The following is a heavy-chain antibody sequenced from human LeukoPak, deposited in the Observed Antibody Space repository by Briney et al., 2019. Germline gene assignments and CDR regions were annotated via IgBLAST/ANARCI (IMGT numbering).Heavy chain of an antibody. CDR3: ARGDSSGYYYFDY. J-gene: IGHJ4*02. V-gene: IGHV4-59*12. CDR1: GGSISSYY. Sequence: PSETLSLTCTVSGGSISSYYWSWIRQPPGKGLEWIGYIYYSGSTNYNPSLKSRVTIPMDKSKNQFSLKLSSVTAADTAVYYCARGDSSGYYYFDYWGQGILVTVSS. D-gene: IGHD3-22*01. CDR2: IYYSGST.